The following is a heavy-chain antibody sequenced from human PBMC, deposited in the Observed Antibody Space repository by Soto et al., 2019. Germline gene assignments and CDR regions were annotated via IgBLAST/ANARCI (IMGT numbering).Heavy chain of an antibody. J-gene: IGHJ6*02. CDR2: IIPIFGTA. CDR1: GGTFSSYA. CDR3: ARTTTSIYSNSFPYYYYGMDV. V-gene: IGHV1-69*01. D-gene: IGHD6-6*01. Sequence: QVQLVQSGAEVKKPGSSVKVSCRASGGTFSSYAISWVRQAPGQGLEWMGGIIPIFGTANYAQKFQGRVTISADESTSPAYMELSSLRSEDTAVYYCARTTTSIYSNSFPYYYYGMDVWGQGTTVTVSS.